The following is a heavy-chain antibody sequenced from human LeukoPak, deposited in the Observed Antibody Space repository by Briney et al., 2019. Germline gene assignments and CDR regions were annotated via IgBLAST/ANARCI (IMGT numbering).Heavy chain of an antibody. D-gene: IGHD5-24*01. V-gene: IGHV1-2*02. J-gene: IGHJ4*01. CDR1: GYTFIAYY. CDR3: ARLRGVDY. CDR2: INPNSGGT. Sequence: GASVKVSCKASGYTFIAYYMHWVRQAPGQGLEWMGWINPNSGGTNYAQKFQGRVTMTRDTSISTVYMELSRLTSDDTAVYYCARLRGVDYWGQGTLVTVSS.